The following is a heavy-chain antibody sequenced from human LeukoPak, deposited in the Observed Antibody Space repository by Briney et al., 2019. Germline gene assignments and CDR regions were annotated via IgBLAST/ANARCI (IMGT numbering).Heavy chain of an antibody. D-gene: IGHD3-16*01. CDR2: MRNDGSNK. CDR3: AKANTGGGSNNLGYFHH. Sequence: PGGSLRLPCAASGFTFSTYGMHWVRQAPGKGLEWVAFMRNDGSNKYYADSVRGRFTISRDNSKNTLYLQMNSLKAEDTAVYYCAKANTGGGSNNLGYFHHWGQGTLVTVSS. V-gene: IGHV3-30*02. CDR1: GFTFSTYG. J-gene: IGHJ1*01.